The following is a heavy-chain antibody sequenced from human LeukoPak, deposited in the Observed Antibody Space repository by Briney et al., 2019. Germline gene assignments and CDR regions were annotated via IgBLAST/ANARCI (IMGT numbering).Heavy chain of an antibody. CDR3: ANKLGYCSGDNCPPGGY. Sequence: GGSLRLSCAASGFTFSSYAMHWVRQAPGKGLEWVAVISYDGSNKYYADSVKGRFTISRDNSKNTLYLQMNSLRAEDTAVYYCANKLGYCSGDNCPPGGYWGQGTLVTVSS. J-gene: IGHJ4*02. CDR1: GFTFSSYA. D-gene: IGHD2-15*01. CDR2: ISYDGSNK. V-gene: IGHV3-30-3*01.